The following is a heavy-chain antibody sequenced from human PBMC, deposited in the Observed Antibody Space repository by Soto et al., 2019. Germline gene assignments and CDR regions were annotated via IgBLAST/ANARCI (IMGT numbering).Heavy chain of an antibody. CDR3: ARGDNDYGDYVWFDP. D-gene: IGHD4-17*01. CDR1: GGSISSGGYY. Sequence: QVQLQESGPGLVKPSQTLSLTCTVSGGSISSGGYYWSWIRQHPGKGLEWIGDIYYSGSTYYNPSRKRRVTISVDTSKNQFSLKLSSVTAADTAVYYCARGDNDYGDYVWFDPWGQGTLVTVSS. J-gene: IGHJ5*02. V-gene: IGHV4-31*03. CDR2: IYYSGST.